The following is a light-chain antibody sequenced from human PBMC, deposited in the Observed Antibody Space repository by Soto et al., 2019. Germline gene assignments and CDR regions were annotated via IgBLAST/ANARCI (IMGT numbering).Light chain of an antibody. J-gene: IGKJ5*01. CDR2: KAS. CDR1: QSISNW. Sequence: DIPMTQAPSTLSASGGDRVTITCRPSQSISNWLAWYQQPPGKAPKLLIYKASSLEIGVPSRFSGSGSGTEFTLTICSLQPDDFATYYCQQYKSYPLTFGQGTRLEI. CDR3: QQYKSYPLT. V-gene: IGKV1-5*03.